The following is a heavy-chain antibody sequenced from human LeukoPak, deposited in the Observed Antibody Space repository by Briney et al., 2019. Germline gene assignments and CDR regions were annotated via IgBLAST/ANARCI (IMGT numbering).Heavy chain of an antibody. CDR3: AREGAYCGGDCYLGWFDP. D-gene: IGHD2-21*02. J-gene: IGHJ5*02. CDR1: GFTFSSYS. CDR2: ISSSSSTI. V-gene: IGHV3-48*01. Sequence: GGSLRLSCAASGFTFSSYSMNWVRQAPGKGLEWVSYISSSSSTIYYADSVKGRFTISRDNAKNSLYLQMNSLRAEDTAVYYCAREGAYCGGDCYLGWFDPWGQGTLVTVSS.